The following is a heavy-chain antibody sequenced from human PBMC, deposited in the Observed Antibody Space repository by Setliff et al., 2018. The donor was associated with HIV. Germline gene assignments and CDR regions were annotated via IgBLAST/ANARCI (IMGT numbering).Heavy chain of an antibody. V-gene: IGHV1-18*01. CDR2: ISGYNGNT. CDR1: GYTFTSYG. CDR3: ARGPPIVVVPAALLTFDY. D-gene: IGHD2-2*01. J-gene: IGHJ4*02. Sequence: ASVKVSCKTSGYTFTSYGISWVRQAPGQGLEWMGWISGYNGNTNYAQKFQGSVTVTRDTSISTAYMELSRLRSDDTAVYYCARGPPIVVVPAALLTFDYWGQGTLVTVSS.